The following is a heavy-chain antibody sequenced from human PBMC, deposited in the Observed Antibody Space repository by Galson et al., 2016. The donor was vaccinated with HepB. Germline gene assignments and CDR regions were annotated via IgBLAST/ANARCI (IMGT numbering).Heavy chain of an antibody. CDR3: ARVGFGRSYGQGFDY. Sequence: SLRLSCAASGYTFSSYAMRWVRQAPGKGLEWVAVISYDGSNKYYADSVKGRFTISRDDSKNTLYLQMDSLRPEDTAVYYRARVGFGRSYGQGFDYWGQGTLVTVSS. V-gene: IGHV3-30*04. CDR2: ISYDGSNK. J-gene: IGHJ4*02. CDR1: GYTFSSYA. D-gene: IGHD3-16*01.